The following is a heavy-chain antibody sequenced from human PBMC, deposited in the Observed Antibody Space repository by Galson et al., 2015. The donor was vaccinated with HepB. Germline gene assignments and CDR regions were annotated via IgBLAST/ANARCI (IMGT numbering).Heavy chain of an antibody. CDR1: GFTFNNAW. CDR3: TTDPNTRHYYYDSSGSDY. J-gene: IGHJ4*02. Sequence: SLRLSCAASGFTFNNAWMSWVRQAPGKGLEWVGRIKSKTDGGTTDYAAPVKGRFTISRDDSKNTLYLQMNSLKTEDTAVYYCTTDPNTRHYYYDSSGSDYWGQGTLVTVSS. CDR2: IKSKTDGGTT. V-gene: IGHV3-15*01. D-gene: IGHD3-22*01.